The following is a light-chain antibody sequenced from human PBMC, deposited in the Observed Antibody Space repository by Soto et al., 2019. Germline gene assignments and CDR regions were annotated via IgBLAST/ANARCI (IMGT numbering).Light chain of an antibody. CDR1: QSVSSY. CDR3: QQFSSYPLT. Sequence: EIVLTQSPATPSLSPGERATLSCRASQSVSSYLAWYQQKPGQDPRLLIYDASSRATGIPDRFSCGGSGTDFTLTISRLEPEDFAVYYCQQFSSYPLTFGGGTKVDI. CDR2: DAS. J-gene: IGKJ4*01. V-gene: IGKV3-20*01.